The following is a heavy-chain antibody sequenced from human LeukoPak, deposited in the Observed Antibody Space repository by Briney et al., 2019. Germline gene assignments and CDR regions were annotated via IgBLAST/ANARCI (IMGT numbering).Heavy chain of an antibody. Sequence: GSSVNVSCKASGYTFMRYDINWVRQATGQGLEWMGWMNPNSGDSVYAQKFQGRVTMTRNISISTAYMELSSLRSEDTAVYYCAKSTLGKRSWFDYWGQGTLVTVSS. CDR1: GYTFMRYD. CDR2: MNPNSGDS. J-gene: IGHJ4*02. CDR3: AKSTLGKRSWFDY. D-gene: IGHD6-13*01. V-gene: IGHV1-8*01.